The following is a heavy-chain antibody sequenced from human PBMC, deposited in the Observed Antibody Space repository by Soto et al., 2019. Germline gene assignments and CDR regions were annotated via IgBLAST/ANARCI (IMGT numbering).Heavy chain of an antibody. CDR1: TGSITSGDYF. D-gene: IGHD2-15*01. Sequence: QLLESGPGLVKPSETLSLTSTVSTGSITSGDYFWGWLRQPPGKGLEFIGSMHSSGGTYYSPSLKSRVSISMDKSKNQFSLKLTSVTTADTAVYFCAGVVVGATRQTGSDHWGQGTLVTVS. CDR3: AGVVVGATRQTGSDH. J-gene: IGHJ4*02. CDR2: MHSSGGT. V-gene: IGHV4-39*01.